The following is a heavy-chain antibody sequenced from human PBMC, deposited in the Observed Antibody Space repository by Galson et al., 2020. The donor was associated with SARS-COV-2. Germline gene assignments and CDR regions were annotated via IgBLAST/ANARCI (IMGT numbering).Heavy chain of an antibody. CDR3: ARARRGSYYDAVDI. CDR2: ISYDGSNK. CDR1: GFTFSSYA. J-gene: IGHJ3*02. Sequence: QLGESLKISCAASGFTFSSYAMHWVRQAPGKGLEWVAVISYDGSNKYYADSVKGRFTISRDNSKNTLYLQMNSLRAEDTAVYYCARARRGSYYDAVDIWGQGTMVTVSS. V-gene: IGHV3-30*04. D-gene: IGHD1-26*01.